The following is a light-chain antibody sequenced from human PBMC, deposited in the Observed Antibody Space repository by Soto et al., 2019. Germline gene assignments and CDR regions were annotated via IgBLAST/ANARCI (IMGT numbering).Light chain of an antibody. CDR2: GVT. J-gene: IGLJ1*01. Sequence: QSALTQPASVSGSPGQSITISCTGTSSDVGVYNYVSWYQQHPGKAPKLVIYGVTERPAGVSNRFSGSKSGTTASLTISGLQAEDEAHYYCISYTGSSTPDVFGTGTKLTVL. CDR3: ISYTGSSTPDV. V-gene: IGLV2-14*01. CDR1: SSDVGVYNY.